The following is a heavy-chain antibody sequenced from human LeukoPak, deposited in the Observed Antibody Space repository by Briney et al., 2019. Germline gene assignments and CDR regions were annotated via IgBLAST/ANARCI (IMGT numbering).Heavy chain of an antibody. CDR2: ISGSGGST. V-gene: IGHV3-23*01. D-gene: IGHD3-22*01. CDR1: GFTFSSYA. Sequence: GGSLRLSCAASGFTFSSYAMSWVRQAPGKGLEWVSAISGSGGSTYYADSVKGRFTISRDNSKNTLYLQMNSLRAEGTAVYYCAKAPENYYDSSGYPELDYWGQGTLVTVSS. J-gene: IGHJ4*02. CDR3: AKAPENYYDSSGYPELDY.